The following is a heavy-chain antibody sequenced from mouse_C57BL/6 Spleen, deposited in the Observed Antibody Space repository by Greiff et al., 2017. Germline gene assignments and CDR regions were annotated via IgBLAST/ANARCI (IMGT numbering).Heavy chain of an antibody. J-gene: IGHJ2*01. D-gene: IGHD2-1*01. V-gene: IGHV1-64*01. Sequence: VQLQQSGAELVKPGASVKLSCKASGYTFTSYWMHWVKQRPGQGLEWIGMIHPNSGSTNYNEKFKSKATLTVDKSSSTAYMQLSSLTSEDSAVYYCARYYGNYVDYWGQGTTLTVSS. CDR2: IHPNSGST. CDR3: ARYYGNYVDY. CDR1: GYTFTSYW.